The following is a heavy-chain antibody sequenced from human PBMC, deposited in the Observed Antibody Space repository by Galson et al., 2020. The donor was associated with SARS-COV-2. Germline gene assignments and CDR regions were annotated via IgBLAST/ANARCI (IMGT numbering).Heavy chain of an antibody. CDR2: IYPNGRT. Sequence: SETLSLTCAVSGYSVSTTHYWGWVRLAPGKGLAWIGRIYPNGRTHYNPSLKSRVTISVDTSRNQFSLTLASVTAADTAFYYCARQGVNMIVLVTVPGWFFDLWGRGTLVTGSS. D-gene: IGHD2-21*02. CDR3: ARQGVNMIVLVTVPGWFFDL. V-gene: IGHV4-38-2*01. CDR1: GYSVSTTHY. J-gene: IGHJ2*01.